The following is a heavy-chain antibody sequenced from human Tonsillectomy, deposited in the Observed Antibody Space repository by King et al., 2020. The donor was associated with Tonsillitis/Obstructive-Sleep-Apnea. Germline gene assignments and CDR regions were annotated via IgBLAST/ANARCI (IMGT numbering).Heavy chain of an antibody. D-gene: IGHD4-17*01. CDR3: ARTWGGDFYVDY. CDR1: GGSISSYY. V-gene: IGHV4-59*08. CDR2: IYYSGST. J-gene: IGHJ4*02. Sequence: QLQESGPGLVKPSETLSLTCTVSGGSISSYYWSWIRQPPGKGLEWIGYIYYSGSTNYNPSLKSRVTISVDTSKNQFSLKLSSVTAADTAVYYCARTWGGDFYVDYWGQGTLVTVSS.